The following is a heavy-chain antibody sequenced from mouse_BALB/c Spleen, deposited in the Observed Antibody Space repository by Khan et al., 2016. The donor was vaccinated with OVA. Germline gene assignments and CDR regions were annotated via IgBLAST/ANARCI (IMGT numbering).Heavy chain of an antibody. J-gene: IGHJ2*01. V-gene: IGHV1-7*01. CDR1: GYTFTSYW. CDR2: INPTSGYT. Sequence: QVQLKESGAELAKPGASVKMSCKASGYTFTSYWMHWIKQRPGQGLEWIGYINPTSGYTDYNQKFKDKATLTADKSSSTAYMQLNSMTSDESAVYCCTRDRINYWGQGTTLTVSS. CDR3: TRDRINY.